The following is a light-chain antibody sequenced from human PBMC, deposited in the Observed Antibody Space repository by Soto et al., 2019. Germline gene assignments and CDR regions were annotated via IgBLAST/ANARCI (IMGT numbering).Light chain of an antibody. CDR3: QQYGSSPQT. Sequence: EIVLTQSPGTLSLSPGESATLSCRASQYVSVRFLAWYQQKPGQAPRLLIYGASDRATGIPDRFTGSGSGTDFTLTINRLEPEDVAVYFCQQYGSSPQTFGQGTKVEIK. V-gene: IGKV3-20*01. CDR1: QYVSVRF. CDR2: GAS. J-gene: IGKJ1*01.